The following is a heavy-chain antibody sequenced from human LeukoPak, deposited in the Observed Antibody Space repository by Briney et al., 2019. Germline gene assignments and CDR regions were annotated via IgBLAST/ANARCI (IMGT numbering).Heavy chain of an antibody. Sequence: PSETLSLTCTVSGGSISSYYWSWLRQPPGKGLEWIGYIYYSGSTNYNPSLKSRVTISVDTSKNQFSLKLSSVTAADTAVYYCARGYDFWGQGTLVTVSS. CDR2: IYYSGST. CDR1: GGSISSYY. V-gene: IGHV4-59*01. D-gene: IGHD3-3*01. CDR3: ARGYDF. J-gene: IGHJ4*02.